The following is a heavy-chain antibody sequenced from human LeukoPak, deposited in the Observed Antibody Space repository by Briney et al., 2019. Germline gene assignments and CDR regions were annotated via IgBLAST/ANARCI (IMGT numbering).Heavy chain of an antibody. CDR3: ARGRAVGVRAGFDY. Sequence: TVKVSCKASGYTFTSYYMHWVRQAPGQGLEWMGIINPSGGSTTYAQKFLGRATMTRDTSTSTVYMELSSLSSEETAVYYCARGRAVGVRAGFDYWGQGTLVTVSS. D-gene: IGHD1-26*01. J-gene: IGHJ4*02. CDR1: GYTFTSYY. V-gene: IGHV1-46*03. CDR2: INPSGGST.